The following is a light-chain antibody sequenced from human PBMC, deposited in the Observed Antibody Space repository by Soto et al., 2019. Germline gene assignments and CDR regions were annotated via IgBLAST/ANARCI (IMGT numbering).Light chain of an antibody. J-gene: IGKJ4*01. V-gene: IGKV3-20*01. CDR2: GAS. CDR3: QQYGSSPRT. CDR1: QSVSSSY. Sequence: EIVLTQSPGTLSLSPGARATLPCRASQSVSSSYLAWYQQKPGQAPRLLIYGASSRATGIPDRFSGSGSGTDFTLTISRLEPEDFAVYYCQQYGSSPRTFGGGTKVEIK.